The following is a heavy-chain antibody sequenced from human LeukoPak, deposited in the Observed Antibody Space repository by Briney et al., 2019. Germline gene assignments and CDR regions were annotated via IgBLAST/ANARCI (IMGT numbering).Heavy chain of an antibody. CDR2: ISGSGGST. CDR1: GFTSSTYA. D-gene: IGHD3-22*01. J-gene: IGHJ3*02. V-gene: IGHV3-23*01. Sequence: GGSLRLSCAASGFTSSTYAMSWVRQAPGKGLEWVSAISGSGGSTYYADSVKGRFTISRDNSKNTLYLQMNSLRAEDTAVYYCAKEPMIVVVAKDDAFDIWGQGTMVTVSS. CDR3: AKEPMIVVVAKDDAFDI.